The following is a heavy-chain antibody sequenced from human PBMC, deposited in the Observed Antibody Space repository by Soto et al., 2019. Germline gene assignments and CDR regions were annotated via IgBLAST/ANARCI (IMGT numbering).Heavy chain of an antibody. CDR1: GDSIGSTTFY. CDR3: AIRCISISCFTF. V-gene: IGHV4-39*01. J-gene: IGHJ4*02. Sequence: QLQLQESGPGLVEPSETLSLTCTVSGDSIGSTTFYWGWIRQAPGKGLEWIGNIYYTGSTNYNPSLQSRITMSVDTAKNQFSRGLSSVTAADTAVYYCAIRCISISCFTFWGQGTLVIVSS. D-gene: IGHD2-2*02. CDR2: IYYTGST.